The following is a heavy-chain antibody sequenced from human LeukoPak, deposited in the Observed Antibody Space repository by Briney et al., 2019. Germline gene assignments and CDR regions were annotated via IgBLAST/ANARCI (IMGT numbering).Heavy chain of an antibody. Sequence: GGSLRLSCAASGFTFSSYAMSWVRQAPGKGLEWVSAISGSGGSTYYADSVKGRFTISRENSKNTLYLQMNSLRAEDTAVYYCEKGLVDTFGMDVWGQGTTVTV. V-gene: IGHV3-23*01. J-gene: IGHJ6*02. CDR1: GFTFSSYA. CDR3: EKGLVDTFGMDV. D-gene: IGHD5-18*01. CDR2: ISGSGGST.